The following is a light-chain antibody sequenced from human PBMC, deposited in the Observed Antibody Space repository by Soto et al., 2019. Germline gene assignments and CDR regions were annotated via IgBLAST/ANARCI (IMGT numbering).Light chain of an antibody. CDR2: DVI. CDR3: SSYTSSSPHVV. CDR1: SSDVGGFNF. Sequence: QSALTQPASVSGSPGQSITISCTGTSSDVGGFNFVSWYQQHPGKVPKLMIYDVITRPSGISNRFSGSKSGNTASLTISGLQAEDEADYYCSSYTSSSPHVVFGGGTKLTVL. J-gene: IGLJ2*01. V-gene: IGLV2-14*01.